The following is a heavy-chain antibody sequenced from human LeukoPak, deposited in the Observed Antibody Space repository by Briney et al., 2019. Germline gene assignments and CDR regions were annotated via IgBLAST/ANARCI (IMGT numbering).Heavy chain of an antibody. J-gene: IGHJ6*02. CDR3: ARGYYYGMDV. V-gene: IGHV3-48*03. CDR1: GFTFSIYE. CDR2: IGSSGSTI. Sequence: GGSLRLSCAASGFTFSIYEMNWARQAPGKGLEWVSYIGSSGSTIYYADSVKGRFTISRDNAKNSLYLQMNSLRAEDTAFYYCARGYYYGMDVWGQGTTVTVSS.